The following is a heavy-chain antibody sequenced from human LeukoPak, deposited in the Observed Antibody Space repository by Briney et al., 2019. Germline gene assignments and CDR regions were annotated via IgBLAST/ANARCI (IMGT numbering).Heavy chain of an antibody. CDR2: IYSGGST. Sequence: GGSLRLSCAASGFTVSSNYMSWVRQAPGKGLEGVSVIYSGGSTYYADSVKGRFTISRDNSKNTLYLQMNSLRAEDTAVYYCARADSSSIFDYWGQGTLVTVSS. V-gene: IGHV3-66*01. CDR3: ARADSSSIFDY. CDR1: GFTVSSNY. J-gene: IGHJ4*02. D-gene: IGHD6-6*01.